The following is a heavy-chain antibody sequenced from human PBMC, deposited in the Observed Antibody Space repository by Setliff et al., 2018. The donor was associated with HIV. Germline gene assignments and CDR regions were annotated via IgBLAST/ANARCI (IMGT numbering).Heavy chain of an antibody. J-gene: IGHJ3*02. CDR3: ATFSPRDAFDI. Sequence: PSETLSLTCTVSGGSISSGGYYWSWIRQPAGKGLEWIGHIYTSGGTKYNPSLKGRVTISVDTSKNQFSLNLSSVTAADTAFYYCATFSPRDAFDIWGQGTMVTVSS. CDR2: IYTSGGT. CDR1: GGSISSGGYY. D-gene: IGHD3-16*01. V-gene: IGHV4-61*09.